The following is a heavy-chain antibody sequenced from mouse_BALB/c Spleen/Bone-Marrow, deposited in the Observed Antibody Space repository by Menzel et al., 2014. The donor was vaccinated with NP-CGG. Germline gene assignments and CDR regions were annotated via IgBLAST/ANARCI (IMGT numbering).Heavy chain of an antibody. CDR2: INPSSGYT. J-gene: IGHJ2*01. D-gene: IGHD1-1*01. CDR1: GYTFTSYT. V-gene: IGHV1-4*02. Sequence: VKVVESAAELARPGASVKMSCKASGYTFTSYTMHWVKQRPGQGLEWIGYINPSSGYTEYNQKFKDKTTLTADKSSSTAYMQLSSLTSEDSAVYYCARDSSSYVNYFDYWGQGTTLTVSS. CDR3: ARDSSSYVNYFDY.